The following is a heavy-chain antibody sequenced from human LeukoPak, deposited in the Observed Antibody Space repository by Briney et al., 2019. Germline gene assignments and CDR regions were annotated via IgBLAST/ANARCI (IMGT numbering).Heavy chain of an antibody. D-gene: IGHD3-22*01. CDR3: ARGDDSSGYYFDY. CDR2: IIPILGIA. CDR1: GGTFSSYA. Sequence: SVKVSCKASGGTFSSYAICWVRQAPGQGLEWMGRIIPILGIANYAQKFQGRVTITADKSTSTAYMELSSLRSEDTAVYYCARGDDSSGYYFDYWGQGTLVTVSS. J-gene: IGHJ4*02. V-gene: IGHV1-69*04.